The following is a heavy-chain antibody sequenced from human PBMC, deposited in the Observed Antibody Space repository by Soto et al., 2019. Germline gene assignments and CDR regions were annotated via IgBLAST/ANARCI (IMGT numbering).Heavy chain of an antibody. CDR3: AKTSGWFNT. J-gene: IGHJ5*02. V-gene: IGHV3-23*01. Sequence: EFQVMQSGGGLVQPGGSLRLACAASGFPFSTTDMSWVRQAPGKGLEWVSTIGGSGETTYYADPVKGRFTISRDNSKNTLYLQMNSLRADDTALYYCAKTSGWFNTWGQGALVTVSS. D-gene: IGHD3-10*01. CDR2: IGGSGETT. CDR1: GFPFSTTD.